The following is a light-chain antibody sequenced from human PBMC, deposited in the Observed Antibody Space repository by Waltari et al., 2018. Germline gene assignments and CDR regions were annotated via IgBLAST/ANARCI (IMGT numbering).Light chain of an antibody. V-gene: IGKV1-5*03. CDR1: QSISDW. Sequence: DIQMTQFPATLSASVGDRVTITCRASQSISDWLAWFQQKQGKAPKLLIYKASTVHTGVPARFSGSGSGSEFTLTLNSLQADDFATYVCQQYDAYPYTFGQGTKLEI. CDR2: KAS. J-gene: IGKJ2*01. CDR3: QQYDAYPYT.